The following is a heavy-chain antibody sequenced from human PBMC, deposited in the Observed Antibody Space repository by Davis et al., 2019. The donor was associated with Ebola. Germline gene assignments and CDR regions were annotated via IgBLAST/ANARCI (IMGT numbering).Heavy chain of an antibody. CDR1: GFTFGDYA. CDR3: ALGYSSSWYGLYRDY. CDR2: IRSKAYGGTT. Sequence: GESLKISCTASGFTFGDYAMSWVRQAPGKGLEWVGFIRSKAYGGTTEYAASVKGRFTIPRDDSKSIAYLQMNSLKTEDTAVYYCALGYSSSWYGLYRDYWGQGTLVTVSS. V-gene: IGHV3-49*04. D-gene: IGHD6-13*01. J-gene: IGHJ4*02.